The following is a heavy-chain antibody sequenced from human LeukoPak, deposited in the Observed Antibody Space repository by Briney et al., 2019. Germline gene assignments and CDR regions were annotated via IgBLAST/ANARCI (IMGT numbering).Heavy chain of an antibody. CDR1: GYTFTSYG. D-gene: IGHD5-24*01. V-gene: IGHV1-18*01. CDR2: ISAYNGNT. J-gene: IGHJ4*02. CDR3: ARAHPMATTHSLSDY. Sequence: GASVKVSCKASGYTFTSYGISWVRQAPGQGLEWMGWISAYNGNTNYAQKLQGRVTMTTDTSTSTAYMELRSLRSDDTAVYYCARAHPMATTHSLSDYWGQGTLVTVSS.